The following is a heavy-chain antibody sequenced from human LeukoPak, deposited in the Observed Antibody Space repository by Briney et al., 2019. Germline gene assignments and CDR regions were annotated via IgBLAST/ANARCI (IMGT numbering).Heavy chain of an antibody. V-gene: IGHV3-21*01. D-gene: IGHD3-22*01. J-gene: IGHJ4*02. Sequence: GGSLRLSCAASGFTFSSYSMNWVRQAPGKGLEWVSSISSSSSYIYYADSVKGRFTISRDNAKNSLYLQMNSLRAEDTAVYYCARDRTNYYDSSGYWDYWGREPWSPSPQ. CDR1: GFTFSSYS. CDR3: ARDRTNYYDSSGYWDY. CDR2: ISSSSSYI.